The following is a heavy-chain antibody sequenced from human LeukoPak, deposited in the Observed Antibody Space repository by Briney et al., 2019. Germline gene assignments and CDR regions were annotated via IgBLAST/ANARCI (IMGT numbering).Heavy chain of an antibody. D-gene: IGHD6-19*01. J-gene: IGHJ4*02. V-gene: IGHV3-23*01. CDR2: ISGSGGST. CDR3: AKSPRSGWYGDLDY. CDR1: GFTFSSYA. Sequence: GGSLRLSCAASGFTFSSYAMSWVRQAPGKGLEWVSAISGSGGSTYYADSVKGRFTISRDNSKNTLYLQMNSLRAEDTAVYYCAKSPRSGWYGDLDYWGQGTLVTVSS.